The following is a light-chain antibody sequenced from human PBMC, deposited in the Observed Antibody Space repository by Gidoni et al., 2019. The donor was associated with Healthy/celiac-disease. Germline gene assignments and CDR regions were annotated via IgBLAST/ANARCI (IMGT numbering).Light chain of an antibody. CDR3: QQYNSYSFT. J-gene: IGKJ4*01. V-gene: IGKV1-5*03. Sequence: DIQMTQSPSTLSASVGDRVTITCRASQSISSWLAWYQQKPGKAPKLLIYKASSLESGVPSRFSGRGSGTEFTLTISSLQPYDFATYYCQQYNSYSFTFGGGAKVEIK. CDR1: QSISSW. CDR2: KAS.